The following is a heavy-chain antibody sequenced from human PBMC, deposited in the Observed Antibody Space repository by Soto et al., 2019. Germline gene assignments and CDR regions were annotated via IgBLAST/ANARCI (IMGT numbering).Heavy chain of an antibody. CDR1: GYAFTGYY. CDR3: ARTSWNLGPDLGY. D-gene: IGHD1-1*01. V-gene: IGHV1-2*02. J-gene: IGHJ4*02. Sequence: QVQLVQSGAEVKKPGASVKVACKASGYAFTGYYMHWVRQAPGQGLEWMGWINPNSGGTDYAQKFQGRVTMTRGTSISTAHMELSRLRSDDTAVYYCARTSWNLGPDLGYWGQGTLVTVTS. CDR2: INPNSGGT.